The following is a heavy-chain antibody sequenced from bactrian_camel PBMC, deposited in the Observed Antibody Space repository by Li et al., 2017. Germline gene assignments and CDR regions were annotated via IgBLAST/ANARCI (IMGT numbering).Heavy chain of an antibody. CDR2: IGPRSVYK. CDR1: GFTFGSIR. J-gene: IGHJ4*01. V-gene: IGHV3S40*01. CDR3: QMSAFG. Sequence: VQLVESGGGLVQPGGSLRLSCAASGFTFGSIRMRWVRQAPGKGLEWVSTIGPRSVYKSYADSVRHRFTISRDNAENKVYLQLNSLKTDDTAMYYCQMSAFGCGQGTQVTVS.